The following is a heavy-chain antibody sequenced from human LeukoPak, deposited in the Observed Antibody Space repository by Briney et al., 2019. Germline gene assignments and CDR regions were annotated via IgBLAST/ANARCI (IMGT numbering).Heavy chain of an antibody. V-gene: IGHV4-34*01. CDR3: ARTRLRVGYSYGSSKPYNWFDP. J-gene: IGHJ5*02. Sequence: SETLSLTCAVYGGSFSGYYWSWIRQPPGKGLEWIGEINHSGSTNYNPSLKSRVTISVDTSKNQFSLKLSSVTAADTAVYYFARTRLRVGYSYGSSKPYNWFDPWGQGTLVTVSS. CDR2: INHSGST. D-gene: IGHD5-18*01. CDR1: GGSFSGYY.